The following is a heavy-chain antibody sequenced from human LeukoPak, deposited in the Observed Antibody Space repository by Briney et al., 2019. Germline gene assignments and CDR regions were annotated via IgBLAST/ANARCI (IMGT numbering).Heavy chain of an antibody. CDR2: INWNDGST. Sequence: GGSLRLSCAASGFTFDAYGLSWVHQAPGKGLEWVSGINWNDGSTDYADSVKGRFTISRDKAKNSLYLQMNSLRAEDTALYYCARVPETTQLFDYWGQGTLVTVSS. CDR3: ARVPETTQLFDY. D-gene: IGHD1-14*01. J-gene: IGHJ4*02. CDR1: GFTFDAYG. V-gene: IGHV3-20*04.